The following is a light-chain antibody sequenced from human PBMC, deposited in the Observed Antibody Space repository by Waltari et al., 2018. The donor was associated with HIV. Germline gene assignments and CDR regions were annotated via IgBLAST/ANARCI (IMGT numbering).Light chain of an antibody. CDR3: LQYEGDTRT. V-gene: IGKV1-5*03. CDR1: QSVRTS. Sequence: DIQMTQSPSTLSASVGDRVTITCRATQSVRTSLSWYQQKHGRAPKLLIYKASTLETEVPSRCSGIGSGTEFNLTISGLLSVDFATYYCLQYEGDTRTFGRGTTV. CDR2: KAS. J-gene: IGKJ1*01.